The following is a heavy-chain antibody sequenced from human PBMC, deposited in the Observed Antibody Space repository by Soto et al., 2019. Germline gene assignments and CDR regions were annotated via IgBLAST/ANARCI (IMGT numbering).Heavy chain of an antibody. V-gene: IGHV4-4*07. CDR1: GCSISSYF. CDR3: ARGNPNWFVP. Sequence: SETLSLTCTFSGCSISSYFWSWIRQPAGKGLEWIGRIFTSGSTNYNPSLKSRVTMSVDTSKNQFSLKLSSLTAADTAVYYCARGNPNWFVPWGQGTLVTVSS. CDR2: IFTSGST. J-gene: IGHJ5*02.